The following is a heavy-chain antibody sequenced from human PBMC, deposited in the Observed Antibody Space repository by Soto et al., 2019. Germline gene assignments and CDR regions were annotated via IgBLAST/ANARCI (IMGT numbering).Heavy chain of an antibody. D-gene: IGHD1-1*01. Sequence: GGSLRLSFAASGFTLSNYWMHWVRQSPGKALVWVSRSNKEGSSTSQADSVNGRFTISRDNAKKTLYLQMNSLRAEDTAMYYCARAQYMPDDAFDXWGRGTVVTVS. CDR3: ARAQYMPDDAFDX. J-gene: IGHJ3*01. V-gene: IGHV3-74*01. CDR1: GFTLSNYW. CDR2: SNKEGSST.